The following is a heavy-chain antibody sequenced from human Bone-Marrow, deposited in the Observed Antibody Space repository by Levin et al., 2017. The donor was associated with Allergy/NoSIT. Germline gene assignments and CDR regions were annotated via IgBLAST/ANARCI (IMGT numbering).Heavy chain of an antibody. V-gene: IGHV1-2*02. CDR1: GYIFNTHY. D-gene: IGHD3-16*01. Sequence: ASVKVSCKASGYIFNTHYIHWVRQAPEQGLEWMGWINPYNGVTNYAQKFQGRVTLTRDTSINTAYVDLNSLTSDDTAVYFCARAGELGHCRGGTCYSGAFDIWGQGTVVTVSS. CDR3: ARAGELGHCRGGTCYSGAFDI. CDR2: INPYNGVT. J-gene: IGHJ3*02.